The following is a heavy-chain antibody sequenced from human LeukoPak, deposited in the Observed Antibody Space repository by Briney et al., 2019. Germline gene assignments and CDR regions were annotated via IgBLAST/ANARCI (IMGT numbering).Heavy chain of an antibody. CDR3: ARGQGATVPQVGKSWFDP. Sequence: SETLSLACAVYIDSFSNYHWNWIRQTPAKGMEWIGEVNESGGTNISPSLRSRVILSVDTSKNQFSLKLISVTVADTAIYYCARGQGATVPQVGKSWFDPWGQGTLVTVSS. J-gene: IGHJ5*02. CDR2: VNESGGT. V-gene: IGHV4-34*01. CDR1: IDSFSNYH. D-gene: IGHD1-26*01.